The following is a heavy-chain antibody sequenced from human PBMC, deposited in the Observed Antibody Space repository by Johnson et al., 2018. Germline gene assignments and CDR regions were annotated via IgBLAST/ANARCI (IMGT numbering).Heavy chain of an antibody. CDR2: ISSDGSTN. CDR3: ARGRVAAAGMAKYFQH. CDR1: GFSFSSYA. V-gene: IGHV3-30*03. J-gene: IGHJ1*01. D-gene: IGHD6-13*01. Sequence: VQLQEAGGGVVEPGKSLGLPCAGTGFSFSSYAMHWVRQAPGKGLEWVAGISSDGSTNNYADYVKGRFNISRDNSKHTLYMDLNRLTAEDTAVYYCARGRVAAAGMAKYFQHWGQGTLVTVSS.